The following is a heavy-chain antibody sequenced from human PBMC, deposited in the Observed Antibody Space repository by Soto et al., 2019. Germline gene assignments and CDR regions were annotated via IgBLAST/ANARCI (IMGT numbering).Heavy chain of an antibody. V-gene: IGHV3-74*01. CDR3: ARDQDIVLVPAALYYYGMDV. Sequence: EVQLVESGGGLVQPGGSLRLSCAASGFTFSSYWMHWVRQAPGKGLVWVSRINSDGSSTSYADSVKGRFTISRDNAKNTLYLQMKSLRAEDTAVYYCARDQDIVLVPAALYYYGMDVWGQGTTVTVSS. J-gene: IGHJ6*02. CDR1: GFTFSSYW. CDR2: INSDGSST. D-gene: IGHD2-2*01.